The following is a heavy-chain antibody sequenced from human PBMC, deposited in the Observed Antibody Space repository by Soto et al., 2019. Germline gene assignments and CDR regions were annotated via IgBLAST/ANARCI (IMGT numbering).Heavy chain of an antibody. Sequence: TSETLSLTCAVYGGSFSGYYWSWIRQPPGKGLEWIGEINHSGSTNYNPSLKSRVTISVDTSKNQFSLKLSSVTAADTAVYYCERRMYYDFWAQYYFDYWGQGTLVTVSS. CDR2: INHSGST. CDR1: GGSFSGYY. CDR3: ERRMYYDFWAQYYFDY. V-gene: IGHV4-34*01. D-gene: IGHD3-3*01. J-gene: IGHJ4*02.